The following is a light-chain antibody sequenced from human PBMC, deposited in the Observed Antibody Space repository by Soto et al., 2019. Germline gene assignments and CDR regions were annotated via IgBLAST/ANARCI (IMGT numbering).Light chain of an antibody. CDR1: SSDVGGYNY. J-gene: IGLJ1*01. V-gene: IGLV2-14*03. CDR2: DVT. Sequence: QSALTQPASVSGSPGQSITISYTGTSSDVGGYNYVSWYQHHPGKAPKLIIYDVTNRPSGVSNPFSGSKSGNTASLTISGLQPEDEADYYCSSYTTSNTRQIVFVTGTKVTVL. CDR3: SSYTTSNTRQIV.